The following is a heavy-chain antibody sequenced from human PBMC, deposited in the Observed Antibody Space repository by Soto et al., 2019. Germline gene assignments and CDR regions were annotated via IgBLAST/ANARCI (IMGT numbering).Heavy chain of an antibody. CDR1: GYPVTAYY. J-gene: IGHJ3*02. Sequence: QLHLVQSGAVVKKPGASVTVSCSASGYPVTAYYMHWVRQAPGRGLEWMGGINPATGAAKYTQTFQGRVTMTRDTSTSTVVMELGGLTSEDTAVFYWARGGGVGVAGSAAFDMWGQGTLVTVSS. V-gene: IGHV1-2*02. CDR2: INPATGAA. D-gene: IGHD3-3*01. CDR3: ARGGGVGVAGSAAFDM.